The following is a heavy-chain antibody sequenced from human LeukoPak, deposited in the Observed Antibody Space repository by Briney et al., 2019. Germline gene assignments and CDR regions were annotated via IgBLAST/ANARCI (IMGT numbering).Heavy chain of an antibody. J-gene: IGHJ1*01. CDR2: IRSETDGGTP. Sequence: PGGSLRLSCAASGFTFSSYWMTWVRQAPGKGLEWVGHIRSETDGGTPDYAAPVKGRFTISRDDSKNTLYLQMNSLKTEDTAVYYCTTPTFHWGQGTLVTVSS. CDR3: TTPTFH. D-gene: IGHD2/OR15-2a*01. V-gene: IGHV3-15*01. CDR1: GFTFSSYW.